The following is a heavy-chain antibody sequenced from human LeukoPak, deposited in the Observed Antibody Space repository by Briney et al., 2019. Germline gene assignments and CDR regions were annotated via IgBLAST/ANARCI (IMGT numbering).Heavy chain of an antibody. CDR2: MNPNSGKT. CDR3: ARDRTSAGWGDSEDWVDP. J-gene: IGHJ5*02. CDR1: RYSFPSYD. V-gene: IGHV1-8*01. Sequence: GAAVKVSCKPSRYSFPSYDIIWVRQATRQGLEWMGWMNPNSGKTGHAQKFQGRVTMTRNTSISTAYMELGSLRSEDPGVYYRARDRTSAGWGDSEDWVDPWDQGTLVTVSS. D-gene: IGHD2-21*02.